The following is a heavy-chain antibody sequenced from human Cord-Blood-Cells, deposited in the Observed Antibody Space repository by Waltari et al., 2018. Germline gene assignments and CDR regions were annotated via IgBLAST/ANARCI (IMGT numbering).Heavy chain of an antibody. V-gene: IGHV2-5*01. CDR3: AHSGEDWYFDL. CDR2: IYWNNDK. J-gene: IGHJ2*01. Sequence: QIPLQESGPTLVKPTQTLTLTCPFSGISLSTLSVGEAWTRQPPGKALEWLALIYWNNDKCYSPSLKSRLTITNDTAKNQVVLTMTYMYPVDTSTYYCAHSGEDWYFDLWGRCTLVTVSS. CDR1: GISLSTLSVG. D-gene: IGHD2-21*01.